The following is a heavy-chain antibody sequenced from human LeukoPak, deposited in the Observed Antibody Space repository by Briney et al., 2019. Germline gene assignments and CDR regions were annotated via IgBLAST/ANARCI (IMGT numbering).Heavy chain of an antibody. V-gene: IGHV1-2*02. D-gene: IGHD3-9*01. Sequence: ASAKVSCKASGGTFSSYAISWVRQAPGQGLEWMGWINPNSGGTNYAQKFQGRVTMTRDTSISTAYMELSRLRSDDTAVYYCATHTVYYDILTGWGQGTLVTVSS. CDR1: GGTFSSYA. J-gene: IGHJ4*02. CDR3: ATHTVYYDILTG. CDR2: INPNSGGT.